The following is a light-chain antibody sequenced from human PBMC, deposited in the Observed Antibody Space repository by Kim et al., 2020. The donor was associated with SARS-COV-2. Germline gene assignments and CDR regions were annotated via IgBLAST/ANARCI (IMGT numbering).Light chain of an antibody. Sequence: QSITSSCTGTSSDVGGYNYVSWYQQHPGKAPKLMIYDVSNRPSGVSNRFSGSKSGNTASLTISGLQAEDEADYYCSSYTSSSTLAVFGGGTQLTVL. CDR1: SSDVGGYNY. CDR3: SSYTSSSTLAV. J-gene: IGLJ2*01. CDR2: DVS. V-gene: IGLV2-14*03.